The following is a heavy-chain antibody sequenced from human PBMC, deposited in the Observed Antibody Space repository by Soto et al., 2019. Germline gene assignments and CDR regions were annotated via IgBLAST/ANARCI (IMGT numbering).Heavy chain of an antibody. CDR2: ITGSGGST. V-gene: IGHV3-23*01. J-gene: IGHJ4*02. D-gene: IGHD4-4*01. CDR3: AKLDYYNNYMGDY. Sequence: EVQLLESGGGLVQPGGSLRLSCAASGFTFSSYGMTWVRQAPEKGLEWVSAITGSGGSTYYTNSVKGRFTISRDNSKHTLYLQMNSLSAEDTAVYYCAKLDYYNNYMGDYWGQGTLVTLSS. CDR1: GFTFSSYG.